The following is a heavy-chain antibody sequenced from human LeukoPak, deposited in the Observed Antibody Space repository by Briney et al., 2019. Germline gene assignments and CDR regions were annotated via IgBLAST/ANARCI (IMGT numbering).Heavy chain of an antibody. Sequence: GGSLRLSCAASGFTFSSYAIHWVRQAPGKGLEWVAVISYDGSNKYYADSVKGRFTISRDNSKNTLYLQMNSLRAEDTAVYYCAREYYDILTGYSVLDYWGQGTLVTVSS. V-gene: IGHV3-30-3*01. CDR1: GFTFSSYA. CDR3: AREYYDILTGYSVLDY. CDR2: ISYDGSNK. J-gene: IGHJ4*02. D-gene: IGHD3-9*01.